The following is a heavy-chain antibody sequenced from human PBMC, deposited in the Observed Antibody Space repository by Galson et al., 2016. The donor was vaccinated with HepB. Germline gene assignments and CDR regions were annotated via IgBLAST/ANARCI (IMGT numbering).Heavy chain of an antibody. D-gene: IGHD3-3*01. CDR1: GFNFSDYG. J-gene: IGHJ3*02. CDR3: AKTIFGVVDALDI. V-gene: IGHV3-23*01. CDR2: ITSSGGST. Sequence: SLRLSCAASGFNFSDYGMHWVRQAPGKGLEWVSAITSSGGSTYFADSVKGRFSISRDNSKNTVNLQMSSLRVEDTAVYYCAKTIFGVVDALDIWGQGTMVTVSS.